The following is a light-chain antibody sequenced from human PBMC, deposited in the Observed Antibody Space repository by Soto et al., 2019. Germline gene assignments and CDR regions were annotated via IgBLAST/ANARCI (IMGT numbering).Light chain of an antibody. J-gene: IGKJ4*01. CDR1: QSISTN. CDR3: QQCYGTPLT. Sequence: DIQMTQSPSSLSASVGDRVTITCRASQSISTNLNWYQQKAGKAPKLLIYAASTLQSGVPSTFSGSGSGTDFTLTISSLQPEDFATYFCQQCYGTPLTFGGGTK. V-gene: IGKV1-39*01. CDR2: AAS.